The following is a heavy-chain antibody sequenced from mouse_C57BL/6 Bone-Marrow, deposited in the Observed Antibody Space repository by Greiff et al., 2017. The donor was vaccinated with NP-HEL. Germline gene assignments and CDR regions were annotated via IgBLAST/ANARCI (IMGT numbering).Heavy chain of an antibody. Sequence: VQGVESGAELVRPGTSVKMSCKASGYTFTNYWIGWAKQRPGHGLEWIGDIYPGGGYTNYNEKFKGKATLTADKSSSTAYMQFSSLTSEDSAIYYCARKGYYYGLDYWGQGTTLTVSS. J-gene: IGHJ2*01. CDR1: GYTFTNYW. CDR2: IYPGGGYT. CDR3: ARKGYYYGLDY. D-gene: IGHD1-1*01. V-gene: IGHV1-63*01.